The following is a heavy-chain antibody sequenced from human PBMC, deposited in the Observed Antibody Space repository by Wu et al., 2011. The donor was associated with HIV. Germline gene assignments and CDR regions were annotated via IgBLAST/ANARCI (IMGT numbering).Heavy chain of an antibody. D-gene: IGHD4-11*01. CDR3: ARGSTSRTYGTTPDYYYYYMDV. CDR2: IIPMFGTP. V-gene: IGHV1-69*15. J-gene: IGHJ6*03. Sequence: QVQLVQSGAEVKKPGSSAKVSCKASGGTFSSHAINWVRQAPGQGLEWMGRIIPMFGTPNYARKFQGRVTITADESTSTAYMELSSLRSEDTAVYYCARGSTSRTYGTTPDYYYYYMDVWGKGTTVTV. CDR1: GGTFSSHA.